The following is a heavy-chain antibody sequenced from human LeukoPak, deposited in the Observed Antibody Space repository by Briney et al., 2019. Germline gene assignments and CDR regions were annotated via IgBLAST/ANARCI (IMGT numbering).Heavy chain of an antibody. J-gene: IGHJ5*02. D-gene: IGHD6-13*01. CDR1: GGSISSYY. CDR3: AGANVPGYSSSWYIYNWFDP. CDR2: IYYSGST. Sequence: PSETLSLTCTVSGGSISSYYWSWIWQPPGKGLEWIGYIYYSGSTNYNPSLKSRVTISVDTSKNQFSLTLSSVTAADTAVYYCAGANVPGYSSSWYIYNWFDPWGQGTLVTVSS. V-gene: IGHV4-59*01.